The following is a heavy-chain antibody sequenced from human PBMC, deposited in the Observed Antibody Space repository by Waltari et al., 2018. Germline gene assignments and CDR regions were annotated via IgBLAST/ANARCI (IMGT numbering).Heavy chain of an antibody. CDR1: GFTFSNCW. Sequence: EVQLVESGGGLVQPGGSLRLSCAAPGFTFSNCWMDWVRQAPGKGLVWVSRIYGDGTTTHYADSVKGRFSVSRDNAKNTLYLQMNSLRAEDTAVYYCARTVAGSFDHWGQGTLVNVSS. J-gene: IGHJ4*02. D-gene: IGHD6-19*01. V-gene: IGHV3-74*01. CDR3: ARTVAGSFDH. CDR2: IYGDGTTT.